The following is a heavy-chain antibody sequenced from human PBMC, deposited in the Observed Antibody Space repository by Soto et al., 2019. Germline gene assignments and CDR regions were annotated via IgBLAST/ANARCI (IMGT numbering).Heavy chain of an antibody. J-gene: IGHJ3*02. Sequence: GSLRLSCAASGLNFSSYAMSWVRQAPGKGLEWVSAISGSGGSTYYADSVKGRFTISRDNSKNTLYLQMKSLRAEDTAVYYCAKELYDFWSGPIAFDIWGQGTMVTVSS. CDR1: GLNFSSYA. CDR3: AKELYDFWSGPIAFDI. CDR2: ISGSGGST. D-gene: IGHD3-3*01. V-gene: IGHV3-23*01.